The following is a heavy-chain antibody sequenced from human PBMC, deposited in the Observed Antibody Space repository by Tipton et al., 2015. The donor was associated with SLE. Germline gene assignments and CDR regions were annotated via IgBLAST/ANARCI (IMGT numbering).Heavy chain of an antibody. J-gene: IGHJ3*02. CDR2: IIPIFGTA. Sequence: QSGPEVKKPGSSVKVSCRASGGTFSSYAISWVRQAPGQGLEWMGGIIPIFGTANYAQKFQGRVTITADESTSTAYMELSSLRSEDTAVYYCARAPWAEPRGAFDIWGQGTMVTVSS. D-gene: IGHD3-16*01. V-gene: IGHV1-69*01. CDR1: GGTFSSYA. CDR3: ARAPWAEPRGAFDI.